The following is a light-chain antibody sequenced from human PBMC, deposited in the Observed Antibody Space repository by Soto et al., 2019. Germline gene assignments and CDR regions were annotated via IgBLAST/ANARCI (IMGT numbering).Light chain of an antibody. V-gene: IGKV1-39*01. CDR1: QSISSY. CDR3: QQRYSTPLT. CDR2: AAS. J-gene: IGKJ3*01. Sequence: DIQMTQSPSSLSASVGDRVTITCRASQSISSYLNWYQQKPGKAPKLLIYAASSLQSGVPSRFSGSGSGTDFTLTISSLQPEDFATYSCQQRYSTPLTFGPGTKVDIK.